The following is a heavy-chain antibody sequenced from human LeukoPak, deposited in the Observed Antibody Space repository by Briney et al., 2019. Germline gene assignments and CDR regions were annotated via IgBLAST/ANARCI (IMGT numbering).Heavy chain of an antibody. Sequence: SVKVSCKASGYTVTRYYMHWVRQAPGQGLEWMGWINPNSGGTNYAQKFQGRVTMTRDTSISTAYMELSRLRSDDTAVYYCARDSSFERDYYYGMDVWGQGTTVTVSS. V-gene: IGHV1-2*02. CDR1: GYTVTRYY. CDR3: ARDSSFERDYYYGMDV. J-gene: IGHJ6*02. CDR2: INPNSGGT.